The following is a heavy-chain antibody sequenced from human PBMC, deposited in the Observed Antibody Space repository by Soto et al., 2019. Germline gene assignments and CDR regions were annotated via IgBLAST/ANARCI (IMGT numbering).Heavy chain of an antibody. V-gene: IGHV3-23*01. J-gene: IGHJ4*02. CDR3: AKDSMVRGGNPFAY. D-gene: IGHD3-10*01. Sequence: EVQLLESGGGLVQPGGSLRLSCAASGFTFSSYAMSWVRQAPGKGLEWVSAISGSGGSTYYADSVKGRFTISRDNSKNTLYLQMNGLRAEDTAVYYWAKDSMVRGGNPFAYWGQGTLVTVSS. CDR2: ISGSGGST. CDR1: GFTFSSYA.